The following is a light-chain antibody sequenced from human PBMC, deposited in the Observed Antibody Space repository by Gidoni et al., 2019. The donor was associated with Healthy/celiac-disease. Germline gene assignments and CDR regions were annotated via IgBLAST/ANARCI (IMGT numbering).Light chain of an antibody. V-gene: IGKV1-27*01. J-gene: IGKJ5*01. CDR1: QGISNY. Sequence: DIQMTQSPSSLSASVGDRVTITCRASQGISNYLAGYQQKPGKVPKLLIYAASTLQSGVPSRFSGSGSGTDFTLTISSLQPEDVATYYCQKYNSAPLITFGQGTRLEIK. CDR2: AAS. CDR3: QKYNSAPLIT.